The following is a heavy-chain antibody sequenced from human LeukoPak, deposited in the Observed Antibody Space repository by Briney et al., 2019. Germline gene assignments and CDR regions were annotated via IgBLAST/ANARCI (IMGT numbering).Heavy chain of an antibody. J-gene: IGHJ4*02. D-gene: IGHD3-10*01. CDR2: IYYSGST. V-gene: IGHV4-39*07. CDR3: ARDRVLLWFGELLTYFDY. Sequence: SETLSLTCTVSGGSISSSSYYWGWIRQPPGKGLEWIGSIYYSGSTYYNPSLKSRVTISVDTSKNQFSLKLSSVTAADTAVYYCARDRVLLWFGELLTYFDYWGQGTLVTVSA. CDR1: GGSISSSSYY.